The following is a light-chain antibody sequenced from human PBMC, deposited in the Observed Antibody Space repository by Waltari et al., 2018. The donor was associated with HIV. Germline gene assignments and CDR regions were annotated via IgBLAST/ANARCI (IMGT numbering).Light chain of an antibody. CDR3: SSYTSSSTLVV. Sequence: QSALTQPASVSGSPGQSITISCTGTSSDVGGYNYVSWYQQHPGKAPKFMIYDVSNRPSGVSNRFAGSTSGNTASLTISGLQAEDEADYYCSSYTSSSTLVVFGGGTKLTVL. CDR2: DVS. V-gene: IGLV2-14*03. J-gene: IGLJ2*01. CDR1: SSDVGGYNY.